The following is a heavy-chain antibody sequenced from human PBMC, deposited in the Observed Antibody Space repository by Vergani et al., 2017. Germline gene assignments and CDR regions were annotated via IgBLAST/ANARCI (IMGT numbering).Heavy chain of an antibody. CDR3: AGRSGGYYSGGKVHPLRTAFDV. CDR1: GGSTSAGYYF. J-gene: IGHJ3*01. D-gene: IGHD2-15*01. CDR2: ISASGNA. V-gene: IGHV4-61*02. Sequence: QVQLQASGPGRVKPSQTLSLTCTMSGGSTSAGYYFWSWIRPPAGKGLEWLGHISASGNASHSPSLKTRVSMSVDTSKNQFSLTVTSVTAADTAIYFCAGRSGGYYSGGKVHPLRTAFDVWGHGTVVTVSS.